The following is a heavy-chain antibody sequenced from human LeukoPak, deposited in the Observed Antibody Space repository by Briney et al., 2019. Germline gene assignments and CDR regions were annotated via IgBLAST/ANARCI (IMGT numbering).Heavy chain of an antibody. CDR1: GGSISSYY. Sequence: SETLSLTCTVSGGSISSYYWSWIRQPPGKGLEWIGYIYYSGSTNYNPSLKSRVTISVDTSKNQFSLKLSSVTAAATAVYYCARSRAMVNWFDPWGQGTLVTVSS. J-gene: IGHJ5*02. V-gene: IGHV4-59*01. CDR3: ARSRAMVNWFDP. D-gene: IGHD5-18*01. CDR2: IYYSGST.